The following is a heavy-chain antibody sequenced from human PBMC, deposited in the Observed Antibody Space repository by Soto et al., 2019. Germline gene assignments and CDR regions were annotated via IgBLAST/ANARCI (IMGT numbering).Heavy chain of an antibody. V-gene: IGHV4-59*08. CDR2: IYYSGST. J-gene: IGHJ4*02. CDR1: GGSISNYY. CDR3: ARHGPIAAAGTVFDY. D-gene: IGHD6-13*01. Sequence: QVQLQESGPGLVKPSETLSLTCTVSGGSISNYYWSWIRQHPGKGLEWIGYIYYSGSTRYNPSLKSRVTISVDTSKNQCSLKLSSVTAADTAVYYCARHGPIAAAGTVFDYWGQGTLVTVSS.